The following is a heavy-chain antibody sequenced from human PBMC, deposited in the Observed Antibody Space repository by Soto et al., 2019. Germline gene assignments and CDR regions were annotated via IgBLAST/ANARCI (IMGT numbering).Heavy chain of an antibody. V-gene: IGHV3-30*04. CDR3: AKWSSSSPYYYYYYGMDV. D-gene: IGHD6-6*01. J-gene: IGHJ6*02. CDR1: GFTFSSYA. CDR2: MSDDGSIE. Sequence: GGSLRLSCAASGFTFSSYAMHWVRRAPGKGLEWVAVMSDDGSIEFNGDSVKGRFTISRDNSKNTLYLQMNSLRAEDTAVYYCAKWSSSSPYYYYYYGMDVWGQGTTVTVSS.